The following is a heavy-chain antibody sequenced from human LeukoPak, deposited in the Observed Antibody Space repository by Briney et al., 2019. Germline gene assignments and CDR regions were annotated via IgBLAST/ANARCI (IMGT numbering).Heavy chain of an antibody. CDR2: IYTSGST. CDR3: ARDGFSGSYFRWFDP. Sequence: SETLSLTCTVSGGSISSYYWSWIRQPAGRGLEWIGRIYTSGSTNYNPSLKSRVTMSVDTSKNQFSLKLSSVTAADTAVYYCARDGFSGSYFRWFDPWGQGTLVTVSS. D-gene: IGHD1-26*01. J-gene: IGHJ5*02. V-gene: IGHV4-4*07. CDR1: GGSISSYY.